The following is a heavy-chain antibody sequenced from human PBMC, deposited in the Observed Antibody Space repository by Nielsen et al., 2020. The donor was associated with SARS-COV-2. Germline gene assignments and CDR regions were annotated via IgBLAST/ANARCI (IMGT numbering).Heavy chain of an antibody. CDR3: VRHEGGTTMDV. CDR2: IPYIGST. J-gene: IGHJ6*01. Sequence: GSLRLSCTVSGGSISGYYWSWIRQPPGRGLEWIGYIPYIGSTFYSASLKNRVTISLDTSKNQPSLNLNSMTSADTAVYYCVRHEGGTTMDVWGPGTMVTVSS. CDR1: GGSISGYY. D-gene: IGHD1-14*01. V-gene: IGHV4-59*13.